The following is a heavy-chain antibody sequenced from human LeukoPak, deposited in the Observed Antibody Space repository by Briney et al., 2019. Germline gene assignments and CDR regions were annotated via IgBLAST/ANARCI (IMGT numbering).Heavy chain of an antibody. CDR1: GGSISSYY. V-gene: IGHV4-59*01. J-gene: IGHJ6*03. CDR3: ARVDLYYYMDV. CDR2: IYYSGST. Sequence: SETLSLTCTVSGGSISSYYWSWIRQPPGKGLEWIGYIYYSGSTNYNPSLKSRVTISVDTSKNQFSLKLSSVTAADTAVYYCARVDLYYYMDVWGKGTTVTVSS.